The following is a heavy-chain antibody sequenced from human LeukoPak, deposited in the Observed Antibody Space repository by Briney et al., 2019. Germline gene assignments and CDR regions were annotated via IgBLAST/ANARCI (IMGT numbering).Heavy chain of an antibody. CDR1: GGPFSGYY. V-gene: IGHV4-34*01. CDR3: ARLVHYYYYMDV. Sequence: PSETLSLTCAVYGGPFSGYYWSWIRQPPGKGLEWIGEINHSGSTSYNPSLKSRVTISVDTSKNQFSLKLSSVTAADTAVYYCARLVHYYYYMDVWGKGTTVTISS. CDR2: INHSGST. D-gene: IGHD2-8*02. J-gene: IGHJ6*03.